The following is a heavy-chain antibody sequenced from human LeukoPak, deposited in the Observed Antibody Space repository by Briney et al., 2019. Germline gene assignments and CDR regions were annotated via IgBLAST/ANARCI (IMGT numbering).Heavy chain of an antibody. CDR3: ARGYYDSSGYYYDY. CDR2: ISAYNGNT. J-gene: IGHJ4*02. V-gene: IGHV1-18*01. CDR1: GGTFSSYA. Sequence: ASVKVSCKASGGTFSSYAISWVRQAPGQGLEWMGWISAYNGNTNYAQKLQGRVTMTTDTSTSTAYMELRSLRSDDTAVYYCARGYYDSSGYYYDYWGQGTLVTVSS. D-gene: IGHD3-22*01.